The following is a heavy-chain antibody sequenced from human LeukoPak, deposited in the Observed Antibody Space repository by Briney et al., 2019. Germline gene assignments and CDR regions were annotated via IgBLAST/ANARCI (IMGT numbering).Heavy chain of an antibody. Sequence: SQTLSLTCTVSGGSISSGDYYWSWIRQHPGKGLEWIGYIYYSGSTYYNPSLKSRVTISVDTSKNQFSLKLSSVTAADTAVYYCASAPLLHPGAFEIWGQGTMVTVSS. CDR1: GGSISSGDYY. J-gene: IGHJ3*02. CDR3: ASAPLLHPGAFEI. V-gene: IGHV4-31*03. CDR2: IYYSGST. D-gene: IGHD5-18*01.